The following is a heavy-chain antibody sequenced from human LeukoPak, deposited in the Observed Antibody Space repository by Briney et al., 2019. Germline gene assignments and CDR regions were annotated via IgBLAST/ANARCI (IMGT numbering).Heavy chain of an antibody. CDR3: ARVSGRFTWYFDL. J-gene: IGHJ2*01. Sequence: PSETLSLTCTVSGYSISSGYYWGWIRQPPGEGLGWIGIIYHSGSTYYNPSLKSRVTISVDTSKNQFSLKLSSVTAADTAVYYCARVSGRFTWYFDLWGRGTLVTVSS. CDR1: GYSISSGYY. V-gene: IGHV4-38-2*02. CDR2: IYHSGST.